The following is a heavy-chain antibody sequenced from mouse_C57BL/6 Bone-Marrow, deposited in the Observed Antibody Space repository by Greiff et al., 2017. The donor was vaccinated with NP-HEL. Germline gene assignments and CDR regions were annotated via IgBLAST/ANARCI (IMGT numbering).Heavy chain of an antibody. V-gene: IGHV5-4*01. CDR3: ARDPLIYYYGSSYGWYFDV. CDR1: GFTFSSYA. J-gene: IGHJ1*03. CDR2: ISDGGSYT. D-gene: IGHD1-1*01. Sequence: VQLKESGGGLVKPGGSLKLSCAASGFTFSSYAMSWVRQTPEKRLEWVATISDGGSYTYYPDNVKGRFTISRDNAKNNLYLQMSHLKSEDTAMYYCARDPLIYYYGSSYGWYFDVWGTGTTVTVSS.